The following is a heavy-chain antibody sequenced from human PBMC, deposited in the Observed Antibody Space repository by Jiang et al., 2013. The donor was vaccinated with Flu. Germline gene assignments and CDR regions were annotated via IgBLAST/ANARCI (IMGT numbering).Heavy chain of an antibody. V-gene: IGHV4-39*01. J-gene: IGHJ4*02. Sequence: GPGLVKASETLSLTCSVSGVSISSSRYFWVWIRQTPGKGLEWIGSIFDGGSTFYTSSLKSRVSISVDPSRNQISLKVNSVTAADTAFYYCARNVRHTALDYWGEGTLVTVSS. CDR2: IFDGGST. CDR1: GVSISSSRYF. CDR3: ARNVRHTALDY. D-gene: IGHD5-18*01.